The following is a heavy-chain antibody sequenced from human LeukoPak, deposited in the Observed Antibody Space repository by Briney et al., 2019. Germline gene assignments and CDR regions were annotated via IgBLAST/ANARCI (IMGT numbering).Heavy chain of an antibody. CDR1: GFTFSSYA. D-gene: IGHD5-18*01. CDR2: ISYDGSNK. CDR3: ARNYGGGYSYGYYFDY. J-gene: IGHJ4*02. Sequence: GGSLRLSCADSGFTFSSYAMHWVRPAPGKGVEWVAVISYDGSNKYYADSVKGRFTISRDNSKNTLYLQMNSLRVEDTAVYYCARNYGGGYSYGYYFDYWGQGTLVTVSS. V-gene: IGHV3-30-3*01.